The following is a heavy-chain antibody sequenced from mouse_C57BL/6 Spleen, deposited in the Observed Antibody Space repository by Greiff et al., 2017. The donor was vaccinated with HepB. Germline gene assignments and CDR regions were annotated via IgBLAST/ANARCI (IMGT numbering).Heavy chain of an antibody. V-gene: IGHV1-80*01. J-gene: IGHJ4*01. CDR1: GYAFSSYW. CDR3: ARFPLLLRNYYAMDY. D-gene: IGHD1-1*01. Sequence: QVQLQQSGAELVKPGASVKISCKASGYAFSSYWMNWVKQRPGKGLEWIGQIYPGDGDTNYNGKFTGKATLTADKSSSTAYMQLSSLTSEDSAVYFCARFPLLLRNYYAMDYWGQGTSVTVSS. CDR2: IYPGDGDT.